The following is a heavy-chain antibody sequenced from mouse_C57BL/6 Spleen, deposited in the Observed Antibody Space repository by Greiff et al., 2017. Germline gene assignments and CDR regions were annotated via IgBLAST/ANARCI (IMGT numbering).Heavy chain of an antibody. J-gene: IGHJ2*01. CDR1: GFTFSDYG. Sequence: DVMLVESGGGLVKPGGSLKLSCAASGFTFSDYGMHWVRQAPEKGLEWVAYISSGSSTIYYADTVKGRFTISRDNAKNTLFLQMTSLRSEDTAMYYCARGPRITTVVAEGYFDYWGKGTTLTVSS. CDR2: ISSGSSTI. V-gene: IGHV5-17*01. CDR3: ARGPRITTVVAEGYFDY. D-gene: IGHD1-1*01.